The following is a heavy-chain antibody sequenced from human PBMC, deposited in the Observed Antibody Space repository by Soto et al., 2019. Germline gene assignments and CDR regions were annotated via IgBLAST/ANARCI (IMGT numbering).Heavy chain of an antibody. CDR3: ARENIEQNWNDLDY. D-gene: IGHD1-1*01. CDR1: GYTFTSYG. V-gene: IGHV1-18*04. J-gene: IGHJ4*02. CDR2: ISAYNGNT. Sequence: ASVKVSCKASGYTFTSYGIRWVRQAPGQGLEWMGWISAYNGNTNYAQKLQGRVTMTTDTSTSTAYMELRSLRSDDTAVYYCARENIEQNWNDLDYWGQGTLVTVSS.